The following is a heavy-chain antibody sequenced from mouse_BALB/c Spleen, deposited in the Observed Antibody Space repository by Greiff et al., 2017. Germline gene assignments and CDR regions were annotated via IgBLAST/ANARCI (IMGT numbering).Heavy chain of an antibody. CDR2: ISSGGSYT. Sequence: DVMLVESGGDLVKPGGSLKLSCAASGFTFSSYGMSWVRQTPDKRLEWVATISSGGSYTYYPDSVKGRFTISRDNAKNTLYLQMSSLKSEDTAMYYCAREGLREAMDYWGQGTSVTVSS. J-gene: IGHJ4*01. V-gene: IGHV5-6*02. D-gene: IGHD3-1*01. CDR1: GFTFSSYG. CDR3: AREGLREAMDY.